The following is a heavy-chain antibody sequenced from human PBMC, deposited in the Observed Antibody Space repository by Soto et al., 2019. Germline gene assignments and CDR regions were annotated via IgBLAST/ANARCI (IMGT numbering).Heavy chain of an antibody. Sequence: PGGSLRLSCAASGFTFSSYWMHWVRQAPGKGLVWVSRINSDGSSTSYADSVKGRFTISRDNAKNTLYLQMNSLRAEDTAVYYCARVRYYYDSSGYPDAFDIWGQGTMVTVSS. CDR2: INSDGSST. V-gene: IGHV3-74*01. D-gene: IGHD3-22*01. CDR3: ARVRYYYDSSGYPDAFDI. CDR1: GFTFSSYW. J-gene: IGHJ3*02.